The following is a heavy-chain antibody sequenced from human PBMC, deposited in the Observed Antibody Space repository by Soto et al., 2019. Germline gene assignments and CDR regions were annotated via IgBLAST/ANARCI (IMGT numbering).Heavy chain of an antibody. CDR3: TTYHGDYNFDH. J-gene: IGHJ5*02. Sequence: ASVKVSCKVSGYTLNEVAMHWVRQAPGKGLEWLGGFDPDEAETIYAQHFQGRVTTTEDTSTDTVYMELSSLRSEDTALYFCTTYHGDYNFDHWGQGTLVTVSS. D-gene: IGHD4-17*01. CDR1: GYTLNEVA. CDR2: FDPDEAET. V-gene: IGHV1-24*01.